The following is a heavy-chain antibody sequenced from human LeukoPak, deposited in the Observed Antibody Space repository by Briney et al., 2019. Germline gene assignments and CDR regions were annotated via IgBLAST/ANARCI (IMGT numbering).Heavy chain of an antibody. CDR3: ARGLIRFLETPEGYGMDV. Sequence: PGGSLRLSCAASGFTFSSYGMHWARQAPGKGLEWVAVIWYDGSNKYYADSVKGRFTISRDNSKNTLYLQMNSLRAEDTAVYYCARGLIRFLETPEGYGMDVWGQGTTVTVSS. CDR1: GFTFSSYG. CDR2: IWYDGSNK. J-gene: IGHJ6*02. V-gene: IGHV3-33*01. D-gene: IGHD3-3*01.